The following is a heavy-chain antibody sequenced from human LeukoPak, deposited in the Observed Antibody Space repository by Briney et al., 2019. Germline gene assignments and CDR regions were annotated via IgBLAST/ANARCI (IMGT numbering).Heavy chain of an antibody. V-gene: IGHV1-2*02. CDR1: GYTXTAHY. CDR3: ARGYSSGFGN. D-gene: IGHD6-19*01. Sequence: ASVKVSCKTSGYTXTAHYMHWVRQAPGQGLEWMGWINPNSGGTKYAQNFQGRVTMTRDTSIRTFYMELSRLRSDDTAVYYCARGYSSGFGNWGQGTLVTVSS. CDR2: INPNSGGT. J-gene: IGHJ4*02.